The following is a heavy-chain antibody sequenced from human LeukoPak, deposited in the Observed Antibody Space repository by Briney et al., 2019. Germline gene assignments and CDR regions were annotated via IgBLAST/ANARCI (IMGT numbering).Heavy chain of an antibody. CDR1: GFPFTGYP. Sequence: GGSLRPSWAPSGFPFTGYPMNWVAQAPGKGLEWVSAISGSGDVTYYADSVKGRFTISRDNSKNTLYLQMNSLRAEDTAVYYCARDSRRAYFDYWGQGTLVTVSS. J-gene: IGHJ4*02. CDR2: ISGSGDVT. D-gene: IGHD2-2*01. CDR3: ARDSRRAYFDY. V-gene: IGHV3-23*01.